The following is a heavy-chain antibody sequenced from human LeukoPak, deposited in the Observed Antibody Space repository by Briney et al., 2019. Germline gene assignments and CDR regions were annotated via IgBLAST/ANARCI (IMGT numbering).Heavy chain of an antibody. J-gene: IGHJ4*02. CDR2: LTSDGRST. CDR1: GFTFSDYW. V-gene: IGHV3-74*01. CDR3: ARGASTYSDY. Sequence: GGSLRLSCAASGFTFSDYWMHWVRQAPGKGLVWVSRLTSDGRSTSYADSVKGRFTMSRDNAKNTLFLQMDSLRDEDMAVYYCARGASTYSDYWGQGTPVTVSS.